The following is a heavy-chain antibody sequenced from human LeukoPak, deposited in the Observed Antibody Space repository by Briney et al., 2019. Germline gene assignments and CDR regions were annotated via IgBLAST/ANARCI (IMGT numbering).Heavy chain of an antibody. V-gene: IGHV1-8*03. CDR3: AKDGWDYYGSGSYYSLGY. J-gene: IGHJ4*02. D-gene: IGHD3-10*01. CDR2: MNPNSGNT. CDR1: GYTFTSYD. Sequence: GASVKVSCKASGYTFTSYDINWVRQATGQGLEWMGWMNPNSGNTGYAQKFQGRLTITRNTSISTAYMELSSLRSEDTAVYYCAKDGWDYYGSGSYYSLGYWGQGTLVTVSS.